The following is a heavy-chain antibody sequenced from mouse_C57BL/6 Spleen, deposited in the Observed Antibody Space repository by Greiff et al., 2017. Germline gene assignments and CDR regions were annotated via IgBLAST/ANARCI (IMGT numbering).Heavy chain of an antibody. D-gene: IGHD2-1*01. CDR2: ISSGGDYI. V-gene: IGHV5-9-1*02. J-gene: IGHJ4*01. Sequence: EVMLVESGAGLVKPGGSLKLSCAASGFTFSSYAMSWVRQTPEKRLEWVAYISSGGDYIYYADTVKGRFTISRDNARNTLYLQMSSLKSEDTAMYYCTRDPDGNFYYAMDYWGQGTSVTVSS. CDR1: GFTFSSYA. CDR3: TRDPDGNFYYAMDY.